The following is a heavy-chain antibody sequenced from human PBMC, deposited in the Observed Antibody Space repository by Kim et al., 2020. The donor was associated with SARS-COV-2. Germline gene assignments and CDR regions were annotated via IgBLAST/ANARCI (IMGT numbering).Heavy chain of an antibody. CDR1: GFTFSSYG. V-gene: IGHV3-33*01. CDR2: IWYDGSNK. Sequence: GGSLRLSCAASGFTFSSYGMHWVRQAPGKGLEWVAVIWYDGSNKYYADSVKGRFTISRDNSKNTLYLQMNSLRAEDTAVYYCARGCFGGALDYWGQGTLVTVSS. J-gene: IGHJ4*02. D-gene: IGHD3-10*01. CDR3: ARGCFGGALDY.